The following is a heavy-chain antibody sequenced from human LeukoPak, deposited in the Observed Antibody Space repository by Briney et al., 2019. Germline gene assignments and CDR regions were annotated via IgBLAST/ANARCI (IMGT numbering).Heavy chain of an antibody. CDR3: ARGIMTTVTYYFDY. CDR2: INHSGST. Sequence: SETLSLTCAVYGGSFSGYYWSWTRQPPGKGLEWIGEINHSGSTNYNPSLKSRVTISVDTSKNQFSLKLSSVTAADTAVYYCARGIMTTVTYYFDYWGQEPWSPSPQ. J-gene: IGHJ4*01. D-gene: IGHD4-17*01. V-gene: IGHV4-34*01. CDR1: GGSFSGYY.